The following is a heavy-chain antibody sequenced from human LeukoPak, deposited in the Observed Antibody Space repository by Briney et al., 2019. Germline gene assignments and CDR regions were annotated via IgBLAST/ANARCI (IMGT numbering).Heavy chain of an antibody. CDR1: GFNFGGYS. V-gene: IGHV3-48*04. CDR2: ISGPSDTI. CDR3: ARDLGRDRYFDS. Sequence: GGSLRLSCEGSGFNFGGYSMNWVRQAPGKGLEWVSYISGPSDTIHYADSVKGRFTISRDNAKNSLYLQMNSLGAEDTAVYYCARDLGRDRYFDSWGQGTLVTVSS. D-gene: IGHD5-24*01. J-gene: IGHJ4*02.